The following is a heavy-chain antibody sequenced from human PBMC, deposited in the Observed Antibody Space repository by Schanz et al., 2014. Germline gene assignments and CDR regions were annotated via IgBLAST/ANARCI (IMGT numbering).Heavy chain of an antibody. J-gene: IGHJ5*02. V-gene: IGHV1-18*01. D-gene: IGHD2-2*01. CDR1: GYPFSNYG. CDR2: MSYNGNT. Sequence: QVQMVQSGAEVKKPGASVKVSCKASGYPFSNYGISWLRQAPGQGFEWMAWMSYNGNTKYAQSLQGRVTVTRDTSTSSSYMELRSLTSDDTAVYYCARDVPINDHWGQGTPXTVSS. CDR3: ARDVPINDH.